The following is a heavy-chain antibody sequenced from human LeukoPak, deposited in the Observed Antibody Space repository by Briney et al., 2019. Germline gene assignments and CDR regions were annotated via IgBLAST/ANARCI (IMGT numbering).Heavy chain of an antibody. CDR1: GFTFDDYA. Sequence: GGSLRLSCAASGFTFDDYAMHWVRQAPGKGLEWVSGISWNSGSIGYADSVKGRLTISRDNAKNSLYLQMNSLRAEDTAVYYCARERVEGQPVYWGQGTLVTVSS. CDR3: ARERVEGQPVY. CDR2: ISWNSGSI. J-gene: IGHJ4*02. V-gene: IGHV3-9*01. D-gene: IGHD1-14*01.